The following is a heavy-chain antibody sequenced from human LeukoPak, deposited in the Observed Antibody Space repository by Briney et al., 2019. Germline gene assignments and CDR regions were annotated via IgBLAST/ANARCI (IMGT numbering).Heavy chain of an antibody. Sequence: GGSLRLSWAASGFTFSSYSMTWVRQAPGKGLEWVSAISGSGGSTYYADSVKGRFTISRDNSKNTLYLQMNSLRAEDTAVYYCAKDLDCSSTSCYRDYWGQGTLVTVSS. D-gene: IGHD2-2*01. CDR3: AKDLDCSSTSCYRDY. CDR2: ISGSGGST. V-gene: IGHV3-23*01. J-gene: IGHJ4*02. CDR1: GFTFSSYS.